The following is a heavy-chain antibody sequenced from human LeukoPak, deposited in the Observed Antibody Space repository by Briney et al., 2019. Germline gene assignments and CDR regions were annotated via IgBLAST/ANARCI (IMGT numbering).Heavy chain of an antibody. CDR2: IYYSGST. D-gene: IGHD6-19*01. J-gene: IGHJ4*02. CDR1: GGSISSGGYY. Sequence: PSQTLSLTCTVSGGSISSGGYYWSWLRQHPGKGLEWIGYIYYSGSTYYNPSLKSRVTISVDTSKNQFSLKLSSVTAADTAVYYCAREYRSGWTDYWGQGTLVTVSS. CDR3: AREYRSGWTDY. V-gene: IGHV4-31*03.